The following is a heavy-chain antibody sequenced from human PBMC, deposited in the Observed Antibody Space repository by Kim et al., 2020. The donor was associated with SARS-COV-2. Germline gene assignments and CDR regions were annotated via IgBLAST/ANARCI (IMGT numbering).Heavy chain of an antibody. CDR1: GYTLTELS. Sequence: ASVKVSCKVSGYTLTELSMHWVRQAPGKGLEWMGGFDPEDGETIYAQKFQGRVTMTEGTSTDTAYMELSSLRSEDTAVYYCATKPKTYYYGSGAVLDYWGQGTLVTVSS. CDR2: FDPEDGET. D-gene: IGHD3-10*01. J-gene: IGHJ4*02. CDR3: ATKPKTYYYGSGAVLDY. V-gene: IGHV1-24*01.